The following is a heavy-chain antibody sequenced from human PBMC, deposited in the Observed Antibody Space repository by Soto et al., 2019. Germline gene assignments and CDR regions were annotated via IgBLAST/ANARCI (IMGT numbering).Heavy chain of an antibody. J-gene: IGHJ1*01. Sequence: QVQLVQSGTDVKKPGSSVTVSCKASGGTFNTYTFSWVRQAPGQGLELMGSIIPIFGTTHYAQSFQGRLSITADQSSTTTYMELRSLTFHDTALYYCARIPRYSFPTSDPLDNWGQGTLVTVSS. D-gene: IGHD1-26*01. V-gene: IGHV1-69*01. CDR2: IIPIFGTT. CDR3: ARIPRYSFPTSDPLDN. CDR1: GGTFNTYT.